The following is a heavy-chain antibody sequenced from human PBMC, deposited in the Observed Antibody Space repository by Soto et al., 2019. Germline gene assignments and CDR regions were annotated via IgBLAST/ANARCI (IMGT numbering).Heavy chain of an antibody. V-gene: IGHV4-39*01. Sequence: KPSETLSLTCTVSGGSISSSSYYWGWIRQPPGKGLEWIGSIYYSGSTYYNPSLKSRVTISVDTSKNQFSLKLSSVTAADTAVYYSAMQLAGYYYYGMDVWGQGTTVTVSS. J-gene: IGHJ6*02. CDR2: IYYSGST. CDR3: AMQLAGYYYYGMDV. CDR1: GGSISSSSYY. D-gene: IGHD1-1*01.